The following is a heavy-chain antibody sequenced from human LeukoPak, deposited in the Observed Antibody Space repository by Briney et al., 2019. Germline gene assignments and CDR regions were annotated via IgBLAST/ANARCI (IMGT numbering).Heavy chain of an antibody. J-gene: IGHJ3*02. CDR2: ISYDGSNT. D-gene: IGHD6-19*01. V-gene: IGHV3-30*03. CDR1: GFTFSRYG. CDR3: AREGCSGSYGGDAFDI. Sequence: GGSLRLSCAASGFTFSRYGMHWVRQAPGKGLEWVAVISYDGSNTYYADSVKGRFTISRDNSKNRLYLQMNSLRAEDTAVYYCAREGCSGSYGGDAFDIWGQGTMVIVSS.